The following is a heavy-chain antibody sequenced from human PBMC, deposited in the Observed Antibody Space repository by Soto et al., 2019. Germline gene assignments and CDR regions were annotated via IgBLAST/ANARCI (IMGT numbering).Heavy chain of an antibody. D-gene: IGHD2-2*03. V-gene: IGHV3-23*01. CDR3: AQMEGMDPWAYSFDY. CDR1: GFTFSDFA. J-gene: IGHJ4*02. Sequence: EVQVLESGGGLVQPGGSLRLSCAATGFTFSDFAMSWVRQAPGKGLEWVSRIYGGGNGPHYADSVKGRVTISRDNSKNTLYLQMNSLRAADTAVYSCAQMEGMDPWAYSFDYWGQGTLVTVSS. CDR2: IYGGGNGP.